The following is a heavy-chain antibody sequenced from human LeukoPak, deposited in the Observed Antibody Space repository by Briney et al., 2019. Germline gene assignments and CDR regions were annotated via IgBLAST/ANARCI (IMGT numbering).Heavy chain of an antibody. V-gene: IGHV3-21*04. CDR1: GFSLNSYS. CDR2: ISSSSSYI. Sequence: GGSLRLSCAASGFSLNSYSMNWVRQAPGKGPEWVSSISSSSSYIYYVDSVKGRFTISRDNSKNTLYLQMNSLRAEESAVYDCAKRDYWGEGSLVSVSS. CDR3: AKRDY. J-gene: IGHJ4*02.